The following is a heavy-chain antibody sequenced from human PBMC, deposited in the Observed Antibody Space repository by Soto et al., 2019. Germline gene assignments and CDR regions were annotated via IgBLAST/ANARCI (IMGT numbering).Heavy chain of an antibody. Sequence: HPGGSLRLSCAASGFTVSSNYMSWVRQAPGKGLEWVSVIYSGGSTYYADSVKGRFTISRDNSKNTLYLQMNSLRAEDTAVYYCASGSTTPDYYYYMDVWGKGTTVTVSS. V-gene: IGHV3-66*01. D-gene: IGHD3-10*01. CDR3: ASGSTTPDYYYYMDV. CDR2: IYSGGST. CDR1: GFTVSSNY. J-gene: IGHJ6*03.